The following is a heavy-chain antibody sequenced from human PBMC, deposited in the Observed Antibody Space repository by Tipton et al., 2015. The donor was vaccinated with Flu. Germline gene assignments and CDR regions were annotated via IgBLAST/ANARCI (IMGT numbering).Heavy chain of an antibody. Sequence: SLRLSCAASGFSLSDFGMHWVRQSPGKGLEWVAVLWYDGTNTKYADSVKGRFPISRGISKNTLYLQMNSLRAEDTAVYYCARPRGGQLAVGYFDSWGQGTLVTVSS. J-gene: IGHJ4*02. V-gene: IGHV3-33*01. CDR3: ARPRGGQLAVGYFDS. D-gene: IGHD6-6*01. CDR1: GFSLSDFG. CDR2: LWYDGTNT.